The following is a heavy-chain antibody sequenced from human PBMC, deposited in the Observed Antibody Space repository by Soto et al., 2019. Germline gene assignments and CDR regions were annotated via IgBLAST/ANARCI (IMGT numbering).Heavy chain of an antibody. Sequence: HPGGSLRLSCAASGFTFFNYAIHWVRQAPGKGLEWVAVISYDGTDKYYADSVKGRFTISRDNSKNTLYLQMNSLKPEDTAVYYCARSDGYNKIEYWGQGTLVTVSS. CDR3: ARSDGYNKIEY. CDR2: ISYDGTDK. V-gene: IGHV3-30-3*01. CDR1: GFTFFNYA. J-gene: IGHJ4*02. D-gene: IGHD6-25*01.